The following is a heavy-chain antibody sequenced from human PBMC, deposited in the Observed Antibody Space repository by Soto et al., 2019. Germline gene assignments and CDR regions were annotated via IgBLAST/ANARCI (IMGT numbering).Heavy chain of an antibody. CDR1: GFTFSSYS. CDR2: ISSSSSTI. Sequence: PGGSLRLSCSAPGFTFSSYSMNWVRQAPGKGLEWVSYISSSSSTIYYADSVKGRFTISRDNAKNSLYLQMNSLRAEDTAVYYCARKGGARDAFDIWGQGTMVTVSS. D-gene: IGHD3-16*01. J-gene: IGHJ3*02. CDR3: ARKGGARDAFDI. V-gene: IGHV3-48*01.